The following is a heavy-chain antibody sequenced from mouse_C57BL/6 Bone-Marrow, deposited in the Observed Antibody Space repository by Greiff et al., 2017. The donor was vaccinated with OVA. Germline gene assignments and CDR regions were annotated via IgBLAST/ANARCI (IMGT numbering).Heavy chain of an antibody. V-gene: IGHV1-39*01. D-gene: IGHD1-1*01. CDR1: GYSFTDYN. CDR2: INPNYGTT. Sequence: QLQESGPELVKPGASVKISCKASGYSFTDYNMNWVKQSNGKSLEWIGVINPNYGTTSYNQKFKGKATLTVDQSSSTAYMQLNSLTSEDSAVYYCARRYYGSKGGRGDYWGQGTSVTVSS. CDR3: ARRYYGSKGGRGDY. J-gene: IGHJ4*01.